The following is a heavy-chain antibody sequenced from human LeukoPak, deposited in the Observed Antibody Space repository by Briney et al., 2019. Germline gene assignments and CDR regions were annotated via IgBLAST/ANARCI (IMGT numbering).Heavy chain of an antibody. Sequence: SETLSLTCTVSGGSISSSSYYWGWIRQPPGKGLEWIGSIYYSGSTYYNPSLKSRVPISVDTSKNQFSLKLSSVTAADTAVYYCAPSLGYCTGGVCSDLGGRGTLVTVSS. D-gene: IGHD2-8*02. CDR2: IYYSGST. J-gene: IGHJ2*01. V-gene: IGHV4-39*01. CDR1: GGSISSSSYY. CDR3: APSLGYCTGGVCSDL.